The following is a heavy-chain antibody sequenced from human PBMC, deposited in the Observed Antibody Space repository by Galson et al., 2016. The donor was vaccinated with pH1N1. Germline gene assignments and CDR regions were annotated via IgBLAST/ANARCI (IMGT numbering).Heavy chain of an antibody. V-gene: IGHV2-5*01. J-gene: IGHJ5*02. D-gene: IGHD4-17*01. CDR2: IYWNDDK. CDR1: GFSLSTNGVG. Sequence: PALVKPTQTLTLTCTFSGFSLSTNGVGVGWIRQPPGKALEWLALIYWNDDKRYSPSLKSKLAITKDTSKNQVVLTMTNMDPVDTATYYCAHTLYGDYVDWFDPWGQGTLVTVSS. CDR3: AHTLYGDYVDWFDP.